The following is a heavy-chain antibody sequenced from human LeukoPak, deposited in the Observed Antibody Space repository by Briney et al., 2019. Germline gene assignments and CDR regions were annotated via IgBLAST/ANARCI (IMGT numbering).Heavy chain of an antibody. D-gene: IGHD2-8*01. Sequence: PSETLSLTCGVSGGSISRTNWLTWVRQPPRQGLEWIGEIHLSGRANYNPSLNSRVTFAVDTSKSHLSLTLTSVTAADTAVYYCTRENGAFSPFGYWGQGTLVTVPS. CDR2: IHLSGRA. CDR1: GGSISRTNW. V-gene: IGHV4-4*02. J-gene: IGHJ4*02. CDR3: TRENGAFSPFGY.